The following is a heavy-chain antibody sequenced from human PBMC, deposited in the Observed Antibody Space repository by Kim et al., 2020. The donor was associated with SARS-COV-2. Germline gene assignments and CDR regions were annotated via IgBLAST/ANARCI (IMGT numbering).Heavy chain of an antibody. CDR3: ARDSDTSGYYWYFDL. V-gene: IGHV3-30*07. J-gene: IGHJ2*01. Sequence: SVEGRFTDSRENSKNTLYLQINSLRVEETAVYYCARDSDTSGYYWYFDLWGRGTLVTVSS. D-gene: IGHD3-22*01.